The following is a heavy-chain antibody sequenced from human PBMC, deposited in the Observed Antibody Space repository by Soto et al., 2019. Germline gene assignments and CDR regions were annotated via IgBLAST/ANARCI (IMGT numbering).Heavy chain of an antibody. CDR1: GFTLSGRS. CDR3: ARGWFGPDV. V-gene: IGHV3-74*01. CDR2: IDNAGTDS. Sequence: EVQLVESGGGLVQPGGSLRLSCAASGFTLSGRSMHWVRQAPGKGLVWVSGIDNAGTDSTYADSVKGRFTSSRDNANNMLYLQMNRLRVEDTAVYYCARGWFGPDVWGKGTTVTVSS. J-gene: IGHJ6*04. D-gene: IGHD3-10*01.